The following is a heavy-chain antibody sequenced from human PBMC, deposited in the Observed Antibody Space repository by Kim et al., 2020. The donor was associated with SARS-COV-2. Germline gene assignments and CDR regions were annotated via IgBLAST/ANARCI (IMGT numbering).Heavy chain of an antibody. CDR1: GFTFSSYE. CDR3: ARRLVGASFNYGMDV. Sequence: GGSLRLSCAASGFTFSSYEMNWVRQAPGKGLEWVSYISSSGSTIYYADSVKGRFTISRDNAKNSLYLQMNSLRAEDTAVYYCARRLVGASFNYGMDVWGQGTTVTVSS. D-gene: IGHD1-26*01. J-gene: IGHJ6*02. V-gene: IGHV3-48*03. CDR2: ISSSGSTI.